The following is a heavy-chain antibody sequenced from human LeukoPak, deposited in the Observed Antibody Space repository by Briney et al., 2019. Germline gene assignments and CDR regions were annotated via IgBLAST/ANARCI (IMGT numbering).Heavy chain of an antibody. Sequence: PGGSLRLSCAASGFTFRSYGMHWVRQAQGKGLEWVAVIWSDGSQQHYADSVKGRFTISRDNSKNTLYLQTNSLRVDDTAVYYCARSSDSSDLGYWGQGTLVTVSS. CDR1: GFTFRSYG. CDR3: ARSSDSSDLGY. D-gene: IGHD6-25*01. CDR2: IWSDGSQQ. J-gene: IGHJ4*02. V-gene: IGHV3-33*01.